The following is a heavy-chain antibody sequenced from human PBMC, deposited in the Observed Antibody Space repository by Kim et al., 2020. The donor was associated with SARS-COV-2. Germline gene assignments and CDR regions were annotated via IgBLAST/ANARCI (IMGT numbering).Heavy chain of an antibody. CDR3: ARGGDYYYGMDV. J-gene: IGHJ6*02. V-gene: IGHV4-59*01. CDR2: IYYSGST. Sequence: SETLSLTCTVSGGSISSYYWSWIRQPPGKGLEWIGYIYYSGSTNYNPSLKSRVTISVDTSKNQFSLKLSSVTAADTAVYYCARGGDYYYGMDVWGQGTTVTVSS. CDR1: GGSISSYY.